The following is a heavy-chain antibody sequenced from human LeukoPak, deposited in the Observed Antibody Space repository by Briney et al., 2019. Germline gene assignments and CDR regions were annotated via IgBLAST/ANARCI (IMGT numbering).Heavy chain of an antibody. CDR2: INTNTGNP. Sequence: ASVKVSCKASGYTFITYGISWVRQAPGQGLEWMGWINTNTGNPTYAQGFTGRFVFSLDTSVSTAYLQISSLKAEDTAVYYCARAVDTAMDHFDYWGQGTLVTVSS. D-gene: IGHD5-18*01. V-gene: IGHV7-4-1*02. J-gene: IGHJ4*02. CDR1: GYTFITYG. CDR3: ARAVDTAMDHFDY.